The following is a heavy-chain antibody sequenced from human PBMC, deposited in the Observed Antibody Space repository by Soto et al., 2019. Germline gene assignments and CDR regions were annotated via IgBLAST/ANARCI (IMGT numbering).Heavy chain of an antibody. V-gene: IGHV3-7*01. Sequence: ELQLVESGGGLVQPGGSLRLSGAASGFTFSSYWMSWVRQAPGKGLEWVANIKQEGSEKYYVDSVKGRFTISRDNAKNSLYLQMNSLRAEDTAVYYWARAGLCTNGGCSPTIGFYYYYGMDVW. D-gene: IGHD2-8*01. J-gene: IGHJ6*01. CDR3: ARAGLCTNGGCSPTIGFYYYYGMDV. CDR2: IKQEGSEK. CDR1: GFTFSSYW.